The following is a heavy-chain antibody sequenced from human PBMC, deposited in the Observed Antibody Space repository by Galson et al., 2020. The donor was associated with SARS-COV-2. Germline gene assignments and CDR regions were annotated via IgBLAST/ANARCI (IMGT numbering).Heavy chain of an antibody. D-gene: IGHD2-15*01. CDR1: GYTFTSYA. V-gene: IGHV1-3*01. CDR3: AKLGYCSGGSCRTYYYYGMDV. Sequence: GESLKISCKASGYTFTSYAMHWVRQVPGQRLEWMGWINAGNGNTKYLQKFQGRVTITRDTSASTAYMELSSLRSEDTAVYYCAKLGYCSGGSCRTYYYYGMDVWGQGTTVTVSS. CDR2: INAGNGNT. J-gene: IGHJ6*02.